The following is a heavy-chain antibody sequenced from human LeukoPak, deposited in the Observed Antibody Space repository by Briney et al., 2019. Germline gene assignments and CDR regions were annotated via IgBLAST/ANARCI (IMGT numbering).Heavy chain of an antibody. D-gene: IGHD5-24*01. CDR2: ISSSSSTI. CDR3: ARDRRDGYNPSDY. Sequence: GGSLRLSCAASGFTFSSYSMNWVRQAPGKGLQWVSYISSSSSTIYYAGSVKGRFTISRDNAKNSLYLQMNSLRAEDTAVYYCARDRRDGYNPSDYWGQGTLVTVSS. CDR1: GFTFSSYS. J-gene: IGHJ4*02. V-gene: IGHV3-48*01.